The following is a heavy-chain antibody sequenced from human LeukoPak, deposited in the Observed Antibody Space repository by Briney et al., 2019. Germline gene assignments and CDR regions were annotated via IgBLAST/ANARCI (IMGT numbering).Heavy chain of an antibody. CDR3: AKELGYSGYHPLGL. D-gene: IGHD5-12*01. V-gene: IGHV3-30*02. Sequence: VGSLRLSCAASGFTFSSYGMHWVRQAPGKGLEWVAFIRYDGSNKYYADSVKGRFPISRDNSKNTLYLQMNSLRAEDTAVYYCAKELGYSGYHPLGLWGQGTLVTVSS. J-gene: IGHJ4*02. CDR2: IRYDGSNK. CDR1: GFTFSSYG.